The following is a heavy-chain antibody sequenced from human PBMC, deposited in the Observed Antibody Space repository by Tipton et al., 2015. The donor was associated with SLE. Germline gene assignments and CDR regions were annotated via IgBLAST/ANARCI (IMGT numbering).Heavy chain of an antibody. V-gene: IGHV4-34*01. CDR1: GGSFSGYY. Sequence: TLSLTCAVYGGSFSGYYWSWIRQPPGKGLEWIGEINHSGSTNYNPSLKSRVTISVDTSKNQFSLKLSSVTAADTAVYYCARRRPLAALDYWGQGTLVTVSS. J-gene: IGHJ4*02. CDR2: INHSGST. D-gene: IGHD6-13*01. CDR3: ARRRPLAALDY.